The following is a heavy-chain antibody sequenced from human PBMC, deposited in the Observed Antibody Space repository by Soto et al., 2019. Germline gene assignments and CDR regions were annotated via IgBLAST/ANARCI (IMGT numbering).Heavy chain of an antibody. Sequence: EVQLLESGGGLVQPGGSLRLSCAASGFTFSSYAMSWVRQAPGKGLEWVSAISGSGGSTYYADSVKGRFTISRDNSKNTLYLQMNSLRAEDTAVYYCAKDRNYYGSGSYGRDYWGQGILVTVSS. CDR1: GFTFSSYA. V-gene: IGHV3-23*01. CDR3: AKDRNYYGSGSYGRDY. D-gene: IGHD3-10*01. J-gene: IGHJ4*02. CDR2: ISGSGGST.